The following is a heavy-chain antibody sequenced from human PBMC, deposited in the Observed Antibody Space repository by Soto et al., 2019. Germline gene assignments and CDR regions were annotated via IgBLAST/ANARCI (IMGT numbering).Heavy chain of an antibody. CDR3: ARGDYYDSSGPFSDAFDI. CDR1: GFTFNTYW. D-gene: IGHD3-22*01. Sequence: GGSLRLSCAASGFTFNTYWMSWVRQAPWKGLEWVANIKPDGSEKWYVDSVKGRFTMSRDNAKNSLYLQMNSLRAEDTAVYYCARGDYYDSSGPFSDAFDIWGQGTMVTVSS. V-gene: IGHV3-7*04. CDR2: IKPDGSEK. J-gene: IGHJ3*02.